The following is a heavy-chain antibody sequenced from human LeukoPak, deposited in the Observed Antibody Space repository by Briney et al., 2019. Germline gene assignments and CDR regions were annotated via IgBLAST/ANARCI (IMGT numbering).Heavy chain of an antibody. V-gene: IGHV3-11*03. J-gene: IGHJ4*02. Sequence: PGGSLRLSCAASGLTFSDYQMSWIRQAPGKGLEWGSYISSSSSYTNYADSVKGRFTISRDNAKNSLYLQMNSLRAEDTTVYYCAKAYYDTSGRMGGFDYWGQGTLVTVSS. CDR3: AKAYYDTSGRMGGFDY. CDR1: GLTFSDYQ. CDR2: ISSSSSYT. D-gene: IGHD3-22*01.